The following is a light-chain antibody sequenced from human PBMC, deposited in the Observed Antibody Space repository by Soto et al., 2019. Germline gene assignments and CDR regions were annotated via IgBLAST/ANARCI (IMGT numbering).Light chain of an antibody. Sequence: DIPITQSPSTLYASVGDRATLTCRASQSISTYLNWYQQKSGNAPKLLIYDVSTLQTGVPSRFSGSGSGTEFTLTISSLQPDDFATYYCQQYNSYTITFGQGTRLEI. V-gene: IGKV1-5*01. CDR1: QSISTY. CDR2: DVS. J-gene: IGKJ5*01. CDR3: QQYNSYTIT.